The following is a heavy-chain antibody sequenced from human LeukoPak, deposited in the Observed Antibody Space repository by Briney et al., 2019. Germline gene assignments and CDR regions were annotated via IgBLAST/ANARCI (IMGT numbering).Heavy chain of an antibody. CDR2: IRYDGSNK. D-gene: IGHD3-9*01. V-gene: IGHV3-30*02. J-gene: IGHJ4*02. CDR3: AKASTGYYDILTGFPVDY. CDR1: GFTFSSYG. Sequence: GGSLRLSCAASGFTFSSYGMHWVRQAPGKGLEWVAFIRYDGSNKYYADSVKGRFTISRDNSKNTLYLQMNSLRAEDTAVYYCAKASTGYYDILTGFPVDYWGQGTLVTVSS.